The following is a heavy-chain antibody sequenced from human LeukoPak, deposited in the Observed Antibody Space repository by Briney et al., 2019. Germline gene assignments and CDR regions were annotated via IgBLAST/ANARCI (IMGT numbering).Heavy chain of an antibody. CDR2: IYYSGST. D-gene: IGHD7-27*01. Sequence: SETLSLTCTVSGVSISSGGYCWSWNRDHPGKGLEWIGYIYYSGSTYYNPSPKSRVTISVDTSKNQFSLKLSSVTAADTAVYYCARGGLGIKGLFDYWGQGTLVTVSS. CDR3: ARGGLGIKGLFDY. V-gene: IGHV4-31*03. J-gene: IGHJ4*02. CDR1: GVSISSGGYC.